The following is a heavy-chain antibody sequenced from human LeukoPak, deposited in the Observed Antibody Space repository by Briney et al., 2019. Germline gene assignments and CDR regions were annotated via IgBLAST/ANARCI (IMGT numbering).Heavy chain of an antibody. D-gene: IGHD5-18*01. V-gene: IGHV4-59*01. Sequence: SETLSLTCTVSGGSISSYYWSWIRQPPGKGLEWIAYIFYSGGTKYNPSLKSRVTLSVDTSENQFSLRLSSVTAADTAVYYCARDNVDTTLGGGAYYYYYNGMDVWGQGTTVTVSS. J-gene: IGHJ6*02. CDR3: ARDNVDTTLGGGAYYYYYNGMDV. CDR2: IFYSGGT. CDR1: GGSISSYY.